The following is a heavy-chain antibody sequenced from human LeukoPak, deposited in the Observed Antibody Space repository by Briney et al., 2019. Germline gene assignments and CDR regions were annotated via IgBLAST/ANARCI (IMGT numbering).Heavy chain of an antibody. V-gene: IGHV4-59*01. CDR1: GFTLSSYA. CDR3: ARDGVVVVAADHYYYYGMDV. D-gene: IGHD2-15*01. J-gene: IGHJ6*02. CDR2: IYYSGST. Sequence: GSLRLSCAASGFTLSSYAMSWVRQPPGKGLEWIGYIYYSGSTNYNPSLKSRVTISVDTSKNQFSLKLSSVTAADTAVYYCARDGVVVVAADHYYYYGMDVWGQGTTVTVSS.